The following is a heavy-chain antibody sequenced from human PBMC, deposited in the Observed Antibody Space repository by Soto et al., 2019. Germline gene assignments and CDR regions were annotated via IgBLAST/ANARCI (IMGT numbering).Heavy chain of an antibody. Sequence: PSETRSLTCAVSGGSISSGGYSWSWIRQPPGKGLEWIGYIYHSGYTNYNPSLKSRVTISVDTSKNQFSLRLTSVTAADTAVYYCARVRDWFDPWGQGTLVTVSS. D-gene: IGHD3-3*01. CDR2: IYHSGYT. V-gene: IGHV4-30-2*01. J-gene: IGHJ5*02. CDR3: ARVRDWFDP. CDR1: GGSISSGGYS.